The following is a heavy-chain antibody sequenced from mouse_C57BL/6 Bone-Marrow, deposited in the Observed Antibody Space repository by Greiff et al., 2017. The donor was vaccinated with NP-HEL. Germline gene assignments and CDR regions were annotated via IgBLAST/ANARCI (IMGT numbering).Heavy chain of an antibody. CDR2: IDPSDSYT. V-gene: IGHV1-59*01. CDR3: ARGRRFAY. Sequence: VQLQQPGAELVRPGTSVKLSCKASDYTFTSYWMHWVKQRPGQGLEWIGVIDPSDSYTNYNQKFKGKATLTVDTSSSTAYMQLSSLTSEDSAVYYCARGRRFAYWGQGTLVTVSA. CDR1: DYTFTSYW. J-gene: IGHJ3*01. D-gene: IGHD3-3*01.